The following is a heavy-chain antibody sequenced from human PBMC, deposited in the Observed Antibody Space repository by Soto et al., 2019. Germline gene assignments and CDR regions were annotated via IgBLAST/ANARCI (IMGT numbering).Heavy chain of an antibody. D-gene: IGHD3-10*01. J-gene: IGHJ5*02. V-gene: IGHV3-33*06. CDR3: AKDRSTYYLVPPFDP. CDR2: IRDDGSNK. CDR1: GFTFSSYG. Sequence: PGGSLRLSCAASGFTFSSYGMHWVRQAPGKGLEWVSVIRDDGSNKYYADSVKGRFTISRDNSKNKLYLQMNSLRAEDTAVYYCAKDRSTYYLVPPFDPWGQGTLVTVSS.